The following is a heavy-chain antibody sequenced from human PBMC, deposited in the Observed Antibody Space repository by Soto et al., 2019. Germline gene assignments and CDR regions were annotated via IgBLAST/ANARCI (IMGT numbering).Heavy chain of an antibody. D-gene: IGHD6-13*01. CDR2: ISAYNGNT. J-gene: IGHJ4*01. Sequence: GGSVKVCCKAYGYTFTSYGISLVRQAPGQGLEWMGWISAYNGNTNYAQKLQGRVTMTTDTSTSTAYMELRSLRSDDTAVYYCARGHLTYSSHGTYYFDYWGHGTMVTVSS. CDR3: ARGHLTYSSHGTYYFDY. V-gene: IGHV1-18*01. CDR1: GYTFTSYG.